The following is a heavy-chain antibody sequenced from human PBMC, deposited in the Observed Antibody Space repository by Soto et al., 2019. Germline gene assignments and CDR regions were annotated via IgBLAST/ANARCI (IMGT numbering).Heavy chain of an antibody. V-gene: IGHV1-8*01. CDR3: EVTTGS. CDR2: VSPDHGNA. J-gene: IGHJ5*01. CDR1: GYSFTDYD. D-gene: IGHD1-1*01. Sequence: QVQVVQSRAEVKKPGASVKVGCKTSGYSFTDYDINWVRQAPGQGLDWMGGVSPDHGNAGYAQHFQGRLTLTTNTSINTAYMELNSLTSEDTAVYYCEVTTGSWGHGTMVTVSS.